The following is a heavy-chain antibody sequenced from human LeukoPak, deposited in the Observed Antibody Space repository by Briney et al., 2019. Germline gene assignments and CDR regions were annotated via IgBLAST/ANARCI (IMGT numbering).Heavy chain of an antibody. V-gene: IGHV4-59*01. D-gene: IGHD1-26*01. CDR1: GGSISSYY. J-gene: IGHJ6*03. CDR3: ARDRSEWELQGVYYMDV. Sequence: SETLSLTCTASGGSISSYYWSWIRQPPGKGLEWIGYIYYSGSTNYNPSLKSRVTISVDTSKNQFSLKLSSVTAADTAVYYCARDRSEWELQGVYYMDVWGKGTTVTVSS. CDR2: IYYSGST.